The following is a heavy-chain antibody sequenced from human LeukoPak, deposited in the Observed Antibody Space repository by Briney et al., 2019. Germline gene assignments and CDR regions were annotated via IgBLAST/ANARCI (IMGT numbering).Heavy chain of an antibody. D-gene: IGHD6-13*01. V-gene: IGHV4-39*01. J-gene: IGHJ6*03. CDR2: IYYSGST. CDR1: GGSISNSSYY. Sequence: PSETLSLTCTVSGGSISNSSYYWGWIRQPPGKGLEWIGSIYYSGSTYYNPSLKSRVTISVDTSKNQFSLKLSSVTAADTAVYYCARGLGDSSSWYNYYYYMDVWGKGTTVTVSS. CDR3: ARGLGDSSSWYNYYYYMDV.